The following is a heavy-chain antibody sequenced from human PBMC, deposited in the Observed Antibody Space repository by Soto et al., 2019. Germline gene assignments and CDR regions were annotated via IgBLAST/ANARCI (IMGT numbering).Heavy chain of an antibody. D-gene: IGHD1-7*01. CDR2: IDPSDSYT. CDR1: GYSFAIYW. CDR3: ARHELGRGEPNDY. J-gene: IGHJ4*02. Sequence: LGESLKISCKGSGYSFAIYWISWVRQMPGQGLEWLGRIDPSDSYTNYSPSFEGHITISADKSISTAYLQWSSLKASDTAVYYCARHELGRGEPNDYWGQGTLVTVSS. V-gene: IGHV5-10-1*01.